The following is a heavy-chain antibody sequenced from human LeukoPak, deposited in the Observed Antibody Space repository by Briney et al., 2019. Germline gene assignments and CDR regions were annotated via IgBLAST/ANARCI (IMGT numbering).Heavy chain of an antibody. Sequence: AGSLRLSCAASGFTFSNYSMSWVRQVPGKGLEWVSAISGSGGNTFYADSVKGRFTISRDNSKNTLYLQVNSLRAADTAIYYCAKVQEMDTILPPFHYWGQGTLVTVSS. D-gene: IGHD5-24*01. CDR3: AKVQEMDTILPPFHY. J-gene: IGHJ4*02. CDR2: ISGSGGNT. V-gene: IGHV3-23*01. CDR1: GFTFSNYS.